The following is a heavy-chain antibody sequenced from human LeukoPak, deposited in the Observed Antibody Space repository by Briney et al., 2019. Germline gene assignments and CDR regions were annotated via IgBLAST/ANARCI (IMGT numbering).Heavy chain of an antibody. CDR3: AKGRGAGFYYYYYMDV. J-gene: IGHJ6*03. V-gene: IGHV3-30*18. Sequence: PGRSLRLSCAASGFTFSSYGMHWVRQAPGKGLEWVAVISYDGSNKYYADSVKGRFTISRDNSKNTLYLQMNSLRAEDTAVYYCAKGRGAGFYYYYYMDVWGKGTTVTVSS. CDR2: ISYDGSNK. CDR1: GFTFSSYG. D-gene: IGHD5-24*01.